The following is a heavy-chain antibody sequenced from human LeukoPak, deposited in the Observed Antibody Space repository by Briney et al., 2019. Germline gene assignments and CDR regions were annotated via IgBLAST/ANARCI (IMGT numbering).Heavy chain of an antibody. V-gene: IGHV4-34*01. CDR3: ARGSYHYDSSGYYAYYYYGMDV. J-gene: IGHJ6*02. Sequence: PSETLSLTCAVYGGSFSGYYWSWIRQPPGKGLEWIGEINHSGSTNYNPSLKSRVTISVDTSKNQFSLKLSSVTAADTAVYYCARGSYHYDSSGYYAYYYYGMDVWGQGTTVTVSS. CDR1: GGSFSGYY. CDR2: INHSGST. D-gene: IGHD3-22*01.